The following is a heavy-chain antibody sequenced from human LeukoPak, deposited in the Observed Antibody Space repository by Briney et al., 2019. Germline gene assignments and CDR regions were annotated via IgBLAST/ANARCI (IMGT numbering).Heavy chain of an antibody. Sequence: ASVKVSCKASGYTFTGYYMHWVRQAPGQGLEWMGWINPNSGGTNYAQKFQGRVTMTRDTSVSTAYMELSRLRSDDTAVYYCVRTEGYSGSHIDYWGQGTLVTVSS. CDR1: GYTFTGYY. V-gene: IGHV1-2*02. D-gene: IGHD1-26*01. CDR2: INPNSGGT. J-gene: IGHJ4*02. CDR3: VRTEGYSGSHIDY.